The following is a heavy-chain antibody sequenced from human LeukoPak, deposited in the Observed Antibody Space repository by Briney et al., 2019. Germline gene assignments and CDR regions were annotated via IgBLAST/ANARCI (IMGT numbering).Heavy chain of an antibody. Sequence: GASVKVSCKASGYTFTSYGISWVRQAPGQGLEWMGRIIPIFGTANYAQKFQGRVTITTDESTSTAYMELSSLRSEDMAVYYCARRGWAYYYDSSAFGAFDIWGQGTMVTVSS. CDR2: IIPIFGTA. V-gene: IGHV1-69*05. J-gene: IGHJ3*02. CDR1: GYTFTSYG. D-gene: IGHD3-22*01. CDR3: ARRGWAYYYDSSAFGAFDI.